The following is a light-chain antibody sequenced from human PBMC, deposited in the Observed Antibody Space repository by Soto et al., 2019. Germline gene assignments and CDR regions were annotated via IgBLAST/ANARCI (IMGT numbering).Light chain of an antibody. CDR2: EAS. V-gene: IGKV1-5*03. Sequence: DIQMTHSPSTLSAPVGDRVTITCRASQSISSWLAWYQQKPGKAPKLLIYEASSLESGGTSGFSGGGSGTAFSRTTSSLQPDDVAADYCHQYNSYSWTFGQGTKVESK. CDR3: HQYNSYSWT. J-gene: IGKJ1*01. CDR1: QSISSW.